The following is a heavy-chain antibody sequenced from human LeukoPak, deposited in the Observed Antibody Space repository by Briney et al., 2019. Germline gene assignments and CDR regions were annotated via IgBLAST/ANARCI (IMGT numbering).Heavy chain of an antibody. Sequence: GGSLRLSCAASGFTFSSYVMTWVRQAPGKGLEWVSVVSGGSTFYADSVKGRFTISRDNSKNTLYLQMNSLRAEDTVVYYCAKRAVAEYYFDYWGQGTLVTVSS. J-gene: IGHJ4*02. CDR2: VSGGST. V-gene: IGHV3-23*01. D-gene: IGHD6-19*01. CDR1: GFTFSSYV. CDR3: AKRAVAEYYFDY.